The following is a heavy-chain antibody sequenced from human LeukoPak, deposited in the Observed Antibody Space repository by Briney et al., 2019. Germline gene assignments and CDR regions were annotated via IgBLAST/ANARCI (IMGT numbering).Heavy chain of an antibody. J-gene: IGHJ4*02. CDR1: GFTFSSYG. V-gene: IGHV3-23*01. CDR3: AKVGDNWDFDY. D-gene: IGHD3-16*01. Sequence: GGSLRLSCAASGFTFSSYGMSWVRQAPGKGLEWVSAMSGSGGSTYYADSVKGRFTISRDNSKNTLYLQMNSLRTEDTAVYYCAKVGDNWDFDYWGQGTLVSVSS. CDR2: MSGSGGST.